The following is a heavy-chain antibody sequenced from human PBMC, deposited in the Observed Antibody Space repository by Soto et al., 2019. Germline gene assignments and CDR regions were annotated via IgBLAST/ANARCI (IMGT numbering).Heavy chain of an antibody. CDR3: ARSSGVFAFDI. CDR1: GGSISSGGYY. CDR2: IYYSGST. J-gene: IGHJ3*02. Sequence: SETLSLTCTVSGGSISSGGYYWTWIRQHPGKGLEWIGYIYYSGSTYYNPSLKSRVTISVDTSKNQFSLKLSSVTAADTAVYYCARSSGVFAFDIWGQGTMVTVSS. D-gene: IGHD2-15*01. V-gene: IGHV4-31*03.